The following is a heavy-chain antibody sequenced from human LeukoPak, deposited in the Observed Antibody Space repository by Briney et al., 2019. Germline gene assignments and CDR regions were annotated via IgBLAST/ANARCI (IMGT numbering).Heavy chain of an antibody. J-gene: IGHJ6*03. V-gene: IGHV4-39*01. CDR3: ARQVVLRYFDWLLSMDYYYYMDV. CDR1: GGSISSSSYY. D-gene: IGHD3-9*01. CDR2: INHSGST. Sequence: SETLSLTCTVSGGSISSSSYYWSWIRRPPGKGLEWIGEINHSGSTNYNPSLKSRVTISVDTSKNQFSLKLSSVTAADTAVYYCARQVVLRYFDWLLSMDYYYYMDVWGKGTTVTISS.